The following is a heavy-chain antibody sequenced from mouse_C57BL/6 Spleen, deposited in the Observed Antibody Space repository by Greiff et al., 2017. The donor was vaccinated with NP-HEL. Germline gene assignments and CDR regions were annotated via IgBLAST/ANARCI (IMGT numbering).Heavy chain of an antibody. CDR2: ISYDGSN. J-gene: IGHJ1*03. CDR1: GYSITSGYY. Sequence: VQLKESGPGLVKPSQSLSLTCSVTGYSITSGYYWNWIRQFPGNKLEWMGYISYDGSNNYNPSLKNRISITRDTSKNQFFLKLNSVTTEDTATYYCARDVYWYFDVWGTGTTVTVSS. CDR3: ARDVYWYFDV. V-gene: IGHV3-6*01.